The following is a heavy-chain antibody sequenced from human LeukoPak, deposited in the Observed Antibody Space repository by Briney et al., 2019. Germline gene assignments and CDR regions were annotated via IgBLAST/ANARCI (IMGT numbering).Heavy chain of an antibody. J-gene: IGHJ4*02. CDR2: IKQDGSDK. V-gene: IGHV3-7*03. CDR1: GFTFTKYW. D-gene: IGHD3-10*01. CDR3: ARSSLLLWFGYDY. Sequence: GDSLRLSCVASGFTFTKYWMTWVRQAPGKGLEWVGNIKQDGSDKNYMDSVKGRFTISRDNSKNTLYLQMNSLRAEDTAVYYCARSSLLLWFGYDYWGQGTLVTVSS.